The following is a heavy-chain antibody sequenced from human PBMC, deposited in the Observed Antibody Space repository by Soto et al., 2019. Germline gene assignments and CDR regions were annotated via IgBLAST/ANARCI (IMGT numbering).Heavy chain of an antibody. CDR3: ARSPYDFWSGYTPKYNWFDP. V-gene: IGHV4-59*01. CDR2: IYYSGST. CDR1: GGSISSYY. D-gene: IGHD3-3*01. J-gene: IGHJ5*02. Sequence: SETLSLTCTVSGGSISSYYRSWIRQPPGKGLEWIGYIYYSGSTNYNPSLKSRVTISVDTSKNQFSLKLSSVTAADTAVYYCARSPYDFWSGYTPKYNWFDPWGQGTLVTVSS.